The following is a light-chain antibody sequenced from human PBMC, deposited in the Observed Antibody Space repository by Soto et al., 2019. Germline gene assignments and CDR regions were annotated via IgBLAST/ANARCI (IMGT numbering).Light chain of an antibody. CDR2: DVS. Sequence: QSALTQPPSASGSPGQSVTISCTGTSSDVGAYNYVSWYQQYTGKAPKLMIYDVSKRPSGVPDRFSGSKFGNTASLTVSGLRADDEAVYYCSSYGGGDTFHVIFGGGTKVTVL. CDR3: SSYGGGDTFHVI. CDR1: SSDVGAYNY. V-gene: IGLV2-8*01. J-gene: IGLJ2*01.